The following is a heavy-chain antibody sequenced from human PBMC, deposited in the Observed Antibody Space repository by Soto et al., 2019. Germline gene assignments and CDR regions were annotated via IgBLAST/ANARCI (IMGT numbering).Heavy chain of an antibody. D-gene: IGHD6-13*01. CDR3: ARGSSSWYKGFDY. J-gene: IGHJ4*02. CDR2: IYYSGST. Sequence: SETLSLTCTVSGGSISSYYWSWIRQPPGKGLEWIGYIYYSGSTNSNPSLKSRVTISVDTSKNQFSLKLSSVTAADTAVYYCARGSSSWYKGFDYWGQGTLLTVSS. CDR1: GGSISSYY. V-gene: IGHV4-59*01.